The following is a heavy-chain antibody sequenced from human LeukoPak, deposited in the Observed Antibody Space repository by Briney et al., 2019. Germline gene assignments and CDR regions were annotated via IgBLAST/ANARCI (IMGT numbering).Heavy chain of an antibody. D-gene: IGHD3-22*01. V-gene: IGHV3-21*01. CDR2: ISSSSSYI. J-gene: IGHJ4*02. CDR3: AKAPPYDSSGYYSDY. CDR1: GFTFSSYS. Sequence: GGSLRLSCAASGFTFSSYSMNWVRQAPGKGLEWASSISSSSSYIYYADSVKGRFTISRDNSKNTLYLQMNSLRAEDTAVYYCAKAPPYDSSGYYSDYWGQGTLVTVSS.